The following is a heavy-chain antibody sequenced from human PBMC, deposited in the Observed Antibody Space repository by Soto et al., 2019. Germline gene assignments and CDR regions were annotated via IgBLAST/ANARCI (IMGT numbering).Heavy chain of an antibody. CDR1: GFTFNTHW. CDR3: ARGGAMGVDY. Sequence: GGSLRLSCTASGFTFNTHWMHWVRQAPGKGLVWVSRIYFDGITTNYADSVKGRLTVSGDNAKNTVYLHVNTLRDEDTAVYYCARGGAMGVDYWGQGTLVTVSS. J-gene: IGHJ4*02. V-gene: IGHV3-74*01. D-gene: IGHD1-26*01. CDR2: IYFDGITT.